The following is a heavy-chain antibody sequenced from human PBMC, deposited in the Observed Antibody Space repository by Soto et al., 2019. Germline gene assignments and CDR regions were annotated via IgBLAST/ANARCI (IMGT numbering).Heavy chain of an antibody. D-gene: IGHD3-16*01. Sequence: QVQLHESGPGLVRPSETLSLTCTLSGGFIIGHDYYWGWIRQSPGRGLEWIGSIYYSGTAYYNPSFNSRVTISVDTSSNHFSLELSSMTAADTAVYYCARHFDRVSGDDTFDVWGPGTLVTVSS. CDR1: GGFIIGHDYY. V-gene: IGHV4-39*01. J-gene: IGHJ3*01. CDR2: IYYSGTA. CDR3: ARHFDRVSGDDTFDV.